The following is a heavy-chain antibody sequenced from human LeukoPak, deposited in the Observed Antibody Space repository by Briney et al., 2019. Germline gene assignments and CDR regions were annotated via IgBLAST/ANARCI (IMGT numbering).Heavy chain of an antibody. D-gene: IGHD3-22*01. J-gene: IGHJ6*03. V-gene: IGHV5-51*01. Sequence: GESLKISCKGSGYSFTGYGIGGGGQRPGKGRGGRGIIYPGDSDHRYSPSFQGQVTILADKSISTAYLQWSSLKASDTAMYYCARHAYYDSSGVYMDVWGKGTTVTVSS. CDR3: ARHAYYDSSGVYMDV. CDR2: IYPGDSDH. CDR1: GYSFTGYG.